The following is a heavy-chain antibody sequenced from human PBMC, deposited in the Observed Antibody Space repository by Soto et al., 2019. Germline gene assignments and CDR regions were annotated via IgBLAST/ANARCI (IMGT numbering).Heavy chain of an antibody. CDR1: GGSISTSNYY. J-gene: IGHJ4*02. CDR2: IYYSGTT. CDR3: ARVVIRMAIQSIDS. V-gene: IGHV4-39*01. D-gene: IGHD2-15*01. Sequence: ETLSLTCTVSGGSISTSNYYWGWVRQPPGKGLDWIGNIYYSGTTYYNPSLKSRVTISVDTSKNQFSLKLNSVTAADTALYYCARVVIRMAIQSIDSWGPGSLVTVSS.